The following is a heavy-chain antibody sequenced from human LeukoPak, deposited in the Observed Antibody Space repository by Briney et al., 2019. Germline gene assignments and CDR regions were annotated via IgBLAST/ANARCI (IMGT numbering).Heavy chain of an antibody. D-gene: IGHD3-10*01. Sequence: PSETLSLTCIVSGGSIRSYYWSWIRQPPGKGLEWIGYIYYSGSTNYNPSLKSRVTISVDTSKNQFSLKLSSVTAADTAVYYCALSTSGDWFDPWGQGTLVTVSS. J-gene: IGHJ5*02. CDR1: GGSIRSYY. CDR2: IYYSGST. V-gene: IGHV4-59*01. CDR3: ALSTSGDWFDP.